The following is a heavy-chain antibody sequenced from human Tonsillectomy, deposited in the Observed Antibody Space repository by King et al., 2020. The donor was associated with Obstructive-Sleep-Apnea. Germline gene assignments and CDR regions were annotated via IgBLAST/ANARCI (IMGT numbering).Heavy chain of an antibody. CDR3: ARGGAHSSSPEDDQ. D-gene: IGHD6-6*01. CDR2: IYHSGSI. Sequence: QLQESGPGLVKPSETLSLTCTVSGYSISSGYYWGWIRQPPGKGLEWIGSIYHSGSIYYNPSLKSRVTISVDTSKNQFSLKLSSVTAADTAVYYCARGGAHSSSPEDDQWGQGTLVTVSS. CDR1: GYSISSGYY. V-gene: IGHV4-38-2*02. J-gene: IGHJ4*02.